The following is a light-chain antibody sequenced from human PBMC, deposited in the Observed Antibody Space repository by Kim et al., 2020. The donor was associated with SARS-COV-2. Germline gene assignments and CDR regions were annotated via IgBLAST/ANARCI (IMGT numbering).Light chain of an antibody. J-gene: IGKJ2*01. CDR2: GAS. CDR3: QQYGSSPYT. Sequence: SPGDRAPLCGRASQSVSSSYLAWYQQKPGQAPRLLINGASSRATGITDRFSGSGSGTDFTLTISRLEPEDFAVYYCQQYGSSPYTFGQGTKLEL. CDR1: QSVSSSY. V-gene: IGKV3-20*01.